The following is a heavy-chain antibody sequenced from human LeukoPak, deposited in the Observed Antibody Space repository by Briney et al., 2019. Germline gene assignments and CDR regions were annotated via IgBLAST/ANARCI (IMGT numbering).Heavy chain of an antibody. CDR1: GFTFTTYA. CDR3: ARSYSGSYGEFDY. J-gene: IGHJ4*02. D-gene: IGHD1-26*01. V-gene: IGHV3-30*04. CDR2: ISYDGIKK. Sequence: GGSLRLSCAASGFTFTTYAIHWVRQAPGKGLDWVAVISYDGIKKYYADSVKGRFTISRDNSKNMLYLEMSSLRAEDTAVYYCARSYSGSYGEFDYWGQGTLVTVSS.